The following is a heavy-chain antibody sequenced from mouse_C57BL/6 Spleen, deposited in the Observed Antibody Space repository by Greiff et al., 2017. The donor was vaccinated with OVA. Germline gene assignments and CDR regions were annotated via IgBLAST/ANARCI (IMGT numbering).Heavy chain of an antibody. D-gene: IGHD1-1*01. J-gene: IGHJ2*01. V-gene: IGHV5-9-1*02. CDR3: TRVGTTVRFDY. CDR2: ISSGGDYI. Sequence: DVMLVESGEGLVKPGGSLKLSCAASGFTFSSYAMSWVRQTPEKRLEWVAYISSGGDYIYYADTVKGRFTISRDNARNTLYLQMSSLKSEDTAMYYCTRVGTTVRFDYWGQGTTLTVSS. CDR1: GFTFSSYA.